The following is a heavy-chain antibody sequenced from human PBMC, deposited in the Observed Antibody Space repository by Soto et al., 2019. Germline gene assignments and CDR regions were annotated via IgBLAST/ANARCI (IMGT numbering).Heavy chain of an antibody. CDR2: IYHSGST. CDR1: GGSISSGGYT. J-gene: IGHJ4*02. Sequence: SETLSLTCAVSGGSISSGGYTWSWIRQPQGKGLEWIGYIYHSGSTYYNPSLKSRVTISVDRSKNQFSLKLSSVTAADTAVYYCARGLSIYDNWGQGTLVTVSS. CDR3: ARGLSIYDN. V-gene: IGHV4-30-2*01. D-gene: IGHD2-21*01.